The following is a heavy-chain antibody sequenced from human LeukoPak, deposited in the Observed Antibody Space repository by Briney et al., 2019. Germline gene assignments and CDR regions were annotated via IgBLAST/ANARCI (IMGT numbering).Heavy chain of an antibody. CDR1: GFTFDTFA. J-gene: IGHJ4*02. Sequence: PGESLRLSCVASGFTFDTFAMSWVRQAPGKGLEWVSGIGNTETYYSDSVKGRFTISRDNSKNTIYLHMNNLRAEDTALYYCARDGQAFNSNWDYFEYWGQGTPVTVSS. D-gene: IGHD7-27*01. V-gene: IGHV3-23*01. CDR3: ARDGQAFNSNWDYFEY. CDR2: IGNTET.